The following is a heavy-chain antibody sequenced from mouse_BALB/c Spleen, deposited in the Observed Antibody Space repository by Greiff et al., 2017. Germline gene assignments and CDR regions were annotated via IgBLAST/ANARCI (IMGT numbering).Heavy chain of an antibody. CDR1: GFTFSSYG. J-gene: IGHJ4*01. D-gene: IGHD2-10*02. V-gene: IGHV5-6*01. CDR2: ISSGGSYT. Sequence: DVQLQESGGDLVKPGGSLKLSCAASGFTFSSYGMSWVRQTPDKRLEWVATISSGGSYTYYPDSVKGRFTISRDNAKNTLYLQMSSLKSEDTAMYYCARLEYGNPYYYAMDYWGQGTSVTVSS. CDR3: ARLEYGNPYYYAMDY.